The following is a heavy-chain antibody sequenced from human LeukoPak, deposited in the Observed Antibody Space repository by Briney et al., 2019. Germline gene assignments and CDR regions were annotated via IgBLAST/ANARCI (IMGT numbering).Heavy chain of an antibody. J-gene: IGHJ5*02. CDR1: GGSISSGSYY. D-gene: IGHD2-2*01. V-gene: IGHV4-61*02. CDR3: ARGLKDIVVVPAATHHPPAGKNWFGP. Sequence: SQTLSLTCTVSGGSISSGSYYWSWIRQPAGKGLEWIGRIYSSGSTNYNPSLKSRVTISVDTSKNQFSLKLSSVTAADTAVYYCARGLKDIVVVPAATHHPPAGKNWFGPWGQGTLVTVSS. CDR2: IYSSGST.